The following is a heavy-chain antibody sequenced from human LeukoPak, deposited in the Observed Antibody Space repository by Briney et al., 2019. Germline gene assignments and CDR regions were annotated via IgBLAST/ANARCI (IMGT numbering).Heavy chain of an antibody. CDR1: GGSINSTDYY. J-gene: IGHJ4*02. V-gene: IGHV4-39*01. CDR2: IYYRGST. D-gene: IGHD3-16*01. Sequence: SETLSLTCTVSGGSINSTDYYGGWIRQPPGKGLEWIGAIYYRGSTYYNPSLKSRVTISIDTSNHQFSLRVTSVTAADTAVYFCARQGLFSYDLFWGQGTLVTVSS. CDR3: ARQGLFSYDLF.